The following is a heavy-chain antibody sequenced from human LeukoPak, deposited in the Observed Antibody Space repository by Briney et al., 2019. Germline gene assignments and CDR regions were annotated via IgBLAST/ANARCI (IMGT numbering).Heavy chain of an antibody. J-gene: IGHJ3*02. Sequence: RTGGSLRLSCAVSGFTFSSYWMHWVRQAPGKGLVWVSRINSDGSSTSYADSVKGRFTISRDNAKNTLYLQMNSLRAEDTALYYCAKDFHRLGEFDAFDIWGQGTMVTVSS. V-gene: IGHV3-74*01. CDR2: INSDGSST. CDR3: AKDFHRLGEFDAFDI. D-gene: IGHD3-16*01. CDR1: GFTFSSYW.